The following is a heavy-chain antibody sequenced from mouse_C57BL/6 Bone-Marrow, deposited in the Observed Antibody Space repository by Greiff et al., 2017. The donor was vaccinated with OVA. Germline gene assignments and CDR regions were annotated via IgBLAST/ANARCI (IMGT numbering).Heavy chain of an antibody. J-gene: IGHJ4*01. D-gene: IGHD2-3*01. CDR2: IRSKSNNYAT. CDR1: GFSFNTYA. Sequence: EVQVVESGGGLVQPKGSLKLSCAASGFSFNTYAMNWVRQAPGKGLEWVARIRSKSNNYATYYADSVKDRFTISRDDSESMLYLQMNNLKTEDTAMYYCVRQRWLPYYYAMDYWGQGTSVTVSS. V-gene: IGHV10-1*01. CDR3: VRQRWLPYYYAMDY.